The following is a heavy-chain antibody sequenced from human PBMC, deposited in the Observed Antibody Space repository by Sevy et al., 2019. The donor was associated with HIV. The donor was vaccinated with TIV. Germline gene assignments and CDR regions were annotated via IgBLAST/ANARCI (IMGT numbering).Heavy chain of an antibody. D-gene: IGHD2-2*01. CDR2: IFYTGTT. J-gene: IGHJ5*02. Sequence: SETLSLTCTVSGGSISSSNYYWGWIRQSPGKGLEWIGSIFYTGTTHYNPSLKSLVTISVDTSKNQFSLKLSSVTAADTAVYYCARDHLLSLAYSWFDPWGQGPLVTVSS. CDR1: GGSISSSNYY. V-gene: IGHV4-39*01. CDR3: ARDHLLSLAYSWFDP.